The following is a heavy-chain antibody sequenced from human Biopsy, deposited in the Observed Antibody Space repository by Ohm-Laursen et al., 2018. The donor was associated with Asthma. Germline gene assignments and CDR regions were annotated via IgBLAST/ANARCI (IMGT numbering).Heavy chain of an antibody. J-gene: IGHJ3*01. CDR2: IYSGGGT. Sequence: SLRLSCAASGFTVSTNGMSWVRQPPGKGLEWVSVIYSGGGTYYADSVQGRVTISRDNSKNTLYLQMNSLTVEDTAVYYCARVERRYNYYGGMDVWGQGTMVAVSS. D-gene: IGHD5-18*01. V-gene: IGHV3-53*01. CDR3: ARVERRYNYYGGMDV. CDR1: GFTVSTNG.